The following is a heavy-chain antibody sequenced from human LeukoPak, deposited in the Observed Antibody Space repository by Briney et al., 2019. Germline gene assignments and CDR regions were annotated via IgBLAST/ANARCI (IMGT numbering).Heavy chain of an antibody. Sequence: PGGSLRLSCAASGFTFNNYGMHWVRQAPGKGLEGVTFTSYHGNDQYYADSVQGRSIISRDNSKNTLYLQINSLTIEDTAVYYCAKDVSTGWSFDYWGQGALVTVSS. J-gene: IGHJ4*02. CDR3: AKDVSTGWSFDY. D-gene: IGHD6-19*01. CDR1: GFTFNNYG. CDR2: TSYHGNDQ. V-gene: IGHV3-30*02.